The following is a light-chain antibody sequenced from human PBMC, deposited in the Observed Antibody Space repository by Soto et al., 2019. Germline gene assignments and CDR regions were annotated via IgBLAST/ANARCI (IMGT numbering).Light chain of an antibody. CDR2: EVS. CDR3: ISYTSDDVRYV. Sequence: QAASVSGTPGQSITISCTGSNSDVGIYDFVSWYQHHPGRAPKLIVSEVSHRPSGVSNRFSGSKSGNTASLTISGLQSEDEADYYCISYTSDDVRYVFGTGTKLTVL. CDR1: NSDVGIYDF. J-gene: IGLJ1*01. V-gene: IGLV2-14*01.